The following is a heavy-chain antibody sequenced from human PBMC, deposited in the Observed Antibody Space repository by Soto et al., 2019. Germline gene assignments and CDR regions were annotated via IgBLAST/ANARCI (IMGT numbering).Heavy chain of an antibody. V-gene: IGHV3-21*01. CDR3: TRGASRASSTRGRFDP. J-gene: IGHJ5*02. D-gene: IGHD6-13*01. CDR1: GFTFRSFT. CDR2: ISSNSAYI. Sequence: GGSLRLSCAASGFTFRSFTMNWVRQAPGKGLEWVSTISSNSAYIYYTDALRGRFTISRDNAKNSLHLQMNSLRAEDTAVYYCTRGASRASSTRGRFDPWGPGTLVTVSS.